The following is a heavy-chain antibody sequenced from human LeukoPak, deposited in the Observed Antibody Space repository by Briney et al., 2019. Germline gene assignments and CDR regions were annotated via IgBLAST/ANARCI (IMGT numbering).Heavy chain of an antibody. CDR1: GGSISSSSYY. V-gene: IGHV4-39*07. CDR3: ARVNYSGSPWY. CDR2: IYYSGIT. D-gene: IGHD1-26*01. J-gene: IGHJ4*02. Sequence: KPSETLSLTCTVSGGSISSSSYYWGWIRQPPAKGLEWFGSIYYSGITYYNPSLKRRVTISVDTSKNQFSLKMTSVTAADTVVCYCARVNYSGSPWYWGQGTLVTVSS.